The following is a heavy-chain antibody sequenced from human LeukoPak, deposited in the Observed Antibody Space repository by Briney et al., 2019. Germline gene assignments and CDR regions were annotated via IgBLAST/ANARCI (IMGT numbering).Heavy chain of an antibody. CDR1: GVSVISHTYY. CDR3: ARSSGGVAAAATP. D-gene: IGHD6-13*01. J-gene: IGHJ5*02. CDR2: IYHSGNT. Sequence: SETLSLTCTVSGVSVISHTYYWGWIRQPPGKGLDWIGSIYHSGNTYYNPSLKSRVTISVDTSKIQFSLRLSSVTAADTAVYYCARSSGGVAAAATPWGQGTLVTVSS. V-gene: IGHV4-39*01.